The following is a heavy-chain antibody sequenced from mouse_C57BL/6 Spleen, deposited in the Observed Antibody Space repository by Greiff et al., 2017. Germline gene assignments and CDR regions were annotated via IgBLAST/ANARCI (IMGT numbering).Heavy chain of an antibody. CDR2: FYPGSGSL. CDR1: GYTFTEDT. V-gene: IGHV1-62-2*01. J-gene: IGHJ2*01. Sequence: QVQLQQSGAELVKPGASVKLSCKVTGYTFTEDTIHWVKQRSGQGLEWIGWFYPGSGSLKYTEKFKEKATLTAHKSSSTVYMQLSRSASEDATVNYCAGHKEEGYSFDYWGQGTTVTVSS. CDR3: AGHKEEGYSFDY.